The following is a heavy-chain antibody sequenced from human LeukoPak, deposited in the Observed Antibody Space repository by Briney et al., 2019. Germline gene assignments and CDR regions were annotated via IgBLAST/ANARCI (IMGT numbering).Heavy chain of an antibody. CDR1: GFTFSSYA. D-gene: IGHD3-3*01. CDR2: ISYDGSNK. J-gene: IGHJ6*03. V-gene: IGHV3-30*04. Sequence: GGSLRLSCAASGFTFSSYAMHWVRQAPGKGLEWVAVISYDGSNKYFADSVKGRFTLSRDNSKNTLYLQMNNLRAEDTAVYYCARGQRAHVEWSSYMDVWGKGTTVTVSS. CDR3: ARGQRAHVEWSSYMDV.